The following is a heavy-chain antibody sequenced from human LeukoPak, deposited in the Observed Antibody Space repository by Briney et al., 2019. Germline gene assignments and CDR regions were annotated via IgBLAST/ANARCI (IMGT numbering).Heavy chain of an antibody. CDR1: GFTFSSYS. V-gene: IGHV3-48*01. D-gene: IGHD7-27*01. J-gene: IGHJ6*03. CDR2: ISSSSSTI. CDR3: ARRGDHMDV. Sequence: GGSLRLSCAASGFTFSSYSMNWVRQAPGKGLEWVSYISSSSSTIYYADSVKGRFTISRDNAKNSLYLQMNSLRAEDTAVYYCARRGDHMDVWGKGTTVTVSS.